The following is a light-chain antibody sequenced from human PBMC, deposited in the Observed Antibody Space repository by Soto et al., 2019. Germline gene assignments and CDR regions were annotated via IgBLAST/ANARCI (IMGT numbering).Light chain of an antibody. CDR2: DVN. V-gene: IGLV2-8*01. CDR1: SSDVGAYIF. CDR3: VSFAGGPYV. Sequence: QSALTQPPSASGSPGQSVTISCTGTSSDVGAYIFVSWYQQHPGKAPKLMVYDVNRRPPGVPDRFFGSKSGNTASLTVSGLQAEDEDDYYCVSFAGGPYVSGNGTKVT. J-gene: IGLJ1*01.